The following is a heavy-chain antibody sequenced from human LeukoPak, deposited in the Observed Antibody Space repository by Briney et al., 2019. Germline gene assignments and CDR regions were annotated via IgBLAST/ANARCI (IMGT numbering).Heavy chain of an antibody. CDR3: ARGTTVTTWNWFDP. V-gene: IGHV3-13*04. D-gene: IGHD4-17*01. CDR1: GFTFSSYD. CDR2: IGTAGVT. J-gene: IGHJ5*02. Sequence: PGGSLRLSCAPSGFTFSSYDMHWVRHATGKGLEWVSAIGTAGVTYYPGSVKGRFTISRENAKNSLYLQMNSLRAGDTAVYYCARGTTVTTWNWFDPWGQGTLVTVSS.